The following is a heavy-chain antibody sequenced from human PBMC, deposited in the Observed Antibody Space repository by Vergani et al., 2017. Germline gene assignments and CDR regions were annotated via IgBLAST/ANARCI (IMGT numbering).Heavy chain of an antibody. J-gene: IGHJ4*02. CDR3: ASYDIVGATSRFGYY. Sequence: QVQLQQWGAGLLKPSETLSLTCAVYGGSFSGYYWSWIRQPPGKGLEWIGEINHSGSTNYNPSLKSRVTISVDTSKNQFSLKLSSVTAADTAVYYCASYDIVGATSRFGYYWGQRTLVTVSS. CDR2: INHSGST. CDR1: GGSFSGYY. D-gene: IGHD1-26*01. V-gene: IGHV4-34*01.